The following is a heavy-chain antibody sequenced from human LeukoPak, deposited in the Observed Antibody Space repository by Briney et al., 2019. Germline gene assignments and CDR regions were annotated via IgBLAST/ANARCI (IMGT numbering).Heavy chain of an antibody. CDR1: GYTFTGYY. CDR3: SRDSGYCSGGSCWYFDF. D-gene: IGHD2-15*01. V-gene: IGHV1-2*02. Sequence: ASVKVSCKASGYTFTGYYVHWVRQAPGQGLEWMGWINPNSGGTNFAQKFQGRVTMTRDTSMSTAYMELSRLKSDDTAVYYCSRDSGYCSGGSCWYFDFWGQGTLATVSA. CDR2: INPNSGGT. J-gene: IGHJ4*02.